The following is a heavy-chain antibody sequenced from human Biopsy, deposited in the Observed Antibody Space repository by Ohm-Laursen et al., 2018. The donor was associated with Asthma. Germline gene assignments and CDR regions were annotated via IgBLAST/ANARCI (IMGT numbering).Heavy chain of an antibody. D-gene: IGHD5-12*01. CDR2: LIPVLGSP. CDR3: ARGYSGSDRIVYYYSGLEV. Sequence: VASVKVSCKASGDLFSNYAISWVRQAPGQGLEWMGGLIPVLGSPDHAQMFEGRVTITADESTSTAYMELSSLSSEDTAVYYCARGYSGSDRIVYYYSGLEVWGQGTTVTVSS. CDR1: GDLFSNYA. J-gene: IGHJ6*02. V-gene: IGHV1-69*13.